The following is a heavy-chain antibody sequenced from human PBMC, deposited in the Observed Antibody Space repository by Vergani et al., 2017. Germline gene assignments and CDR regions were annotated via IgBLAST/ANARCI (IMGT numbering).Heavy chain of an antibody. CDR1: GFTFSSYG. CDR2: ISYDGSNK. Sequence: QVQLVESGGGVVQPGRSLRLSCAASGFTFSSYGMHWVRQAPGKGLEWVAVISYDGSNKYYADSVKGRFTISRDNSKNTLYLQMKSLRPEDTAVYYCAKEGGGYCSGGTCYPEYWGQGTLVIVSS. J-gene: IGHJ4*02. CDR3: AKEGGGYCSGGTCYPEY. V-gene: IGHV3-30*18. D-gene: IGHD2-15*01.